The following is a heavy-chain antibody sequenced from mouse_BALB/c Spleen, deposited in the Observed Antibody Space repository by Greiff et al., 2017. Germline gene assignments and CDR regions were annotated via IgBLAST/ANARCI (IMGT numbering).Heavy chain of an antibody. V-gene: IGHV1-9*01. CDR3: ASPPTATYFDV. Sequence: QVQLQQSGAELMKPGASVKISCKATGYTFSSYWIEWVKQRPGHGLEWIGEILPGSGSTNYNEKFKGKATFTADTSSNTAYMQLSSLTSEDSAVYYCASPPTATYFDVWGAGTTVTVSS. D-gene: IGHD1-2*01. J-gene: IGHJ1*01. CDR2: ILPGSGST. CDR1: GYTFSSYW.